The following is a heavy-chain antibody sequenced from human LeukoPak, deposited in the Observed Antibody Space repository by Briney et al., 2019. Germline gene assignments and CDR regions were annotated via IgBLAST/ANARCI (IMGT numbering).Heavy chain of an antibody. V-gene: IGHV4-61*02. CDR3: ARVPDWTYVPDY. D-gene: IGHD3-16*01. J-gene: IGHJ4*02. Sequence: PSETLSLTCTVSGGSISSDRFYWTWVRQRAGKGLEWIGRIKSSNTNYNPSLKSRVSISLDTSTNQFSLKLSSLTAADTAVYYCARVPDWTYVPDYWGQGTLVTVSS. CDR1: GGSISSDRFY. CDR2: IKSSNT.